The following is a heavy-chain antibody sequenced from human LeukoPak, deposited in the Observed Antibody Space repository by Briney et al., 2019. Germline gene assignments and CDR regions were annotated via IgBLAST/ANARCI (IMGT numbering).Heavy chain of an antibody. CDR3: AGQGVIVVVKDWFDP. Sequence: SETLSLTCTVSGGSISSGSYYWSWIRQPAGKGLEWIERIYTSGSTNYNPSLKSRVTISVDTSKNQFSLKLSSVTAADTAVYYCAGQGVIVVVKDWFDPWGQGTLVTVSS. D-gene: IGHD3-22*01. V-gene: IGHV4-61*02. CDR1: GGSISSGSYY. CDR2: IYTSGST. J-gene: IGHJ5*02.